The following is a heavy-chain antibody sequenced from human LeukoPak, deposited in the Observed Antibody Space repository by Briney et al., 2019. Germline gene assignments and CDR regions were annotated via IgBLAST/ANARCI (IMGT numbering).Heavy chain of an antibody. J-gene: IGHJ4*02. CDR3: ASGYNIDY. CDR1: GFTFSSYT. D-gene: IGHD3-22*01. Sequence: GGSLRLSCAASGFTFSSYTMSWVRQAPGKGLEWVSTITTSDGNTYYADSVKGRFTISRDNAKNSLYLQMNSLRAEDTAVYYCASGYNIDYWAREPWSPSPQ. CDR2: ITTSDGNT. V-gene: IGHV3-23*01.